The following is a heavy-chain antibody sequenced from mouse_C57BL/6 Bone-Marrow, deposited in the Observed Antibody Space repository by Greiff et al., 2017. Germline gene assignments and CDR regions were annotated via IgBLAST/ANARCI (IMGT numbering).Heavy chain of an antibody. Sequence: VKLQQSGAELVRPGTSVKMSCKASGYTFTNYWIGWAKQRPGHGLEWIGDIYPGGGYTNYNEKFKGKATLTADKSSSTAYMQFSSLTSEDSAIYYCARGGYGGYAMDYWGQGTSVTVSS. CDR3: ARGGYGGYAMDY. CDR2: IYPGGGYT. V-gene: IGHV1-63*01. J-gene: IGHJ4*01. D-gene: IGHD1-2*01. CDR1: GYTFTNYW.